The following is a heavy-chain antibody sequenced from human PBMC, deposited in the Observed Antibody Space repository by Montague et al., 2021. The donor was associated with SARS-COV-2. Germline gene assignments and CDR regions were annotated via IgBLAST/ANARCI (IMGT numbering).Heavy chain of an antibody. Sequence: SETLSLTCNVSGGSISSYYWSWIRQPPGRGLQWIGYVYYTGTTNYNPSLKSRVTISVDTSKNQFSLTLNSVTAADTAVYYCARDFSDGYTPWFDFWGQGTLVTVSS. CDR2: VYYTGTT. CDR1: GGSISSYY. CDR3: ARDFSDGYTPWFDF. V-gene: IGHV4-59*01. J-gene: IGHJ4*02. D-gene: IGHD5-18*01.